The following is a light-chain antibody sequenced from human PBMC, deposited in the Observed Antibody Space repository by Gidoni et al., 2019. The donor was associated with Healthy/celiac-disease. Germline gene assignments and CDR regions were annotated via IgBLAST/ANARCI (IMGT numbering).Light chain of an antibody. Sequence: VSTQSPATLSLSPGERATLSCRASQSVSSYLAWYQQSPGQAPRLLIYVASNRATGIPARCRGSGSGTDFTLTISSLEPEDFAVYYCQQRSNWLTFGGGTKVEIK. J-gene: IGKJ4*01. CDR2: VAS. CDR3: QQRSNWLT. CDR1: QSVSSY. V-gene: IGKV3-11*01.